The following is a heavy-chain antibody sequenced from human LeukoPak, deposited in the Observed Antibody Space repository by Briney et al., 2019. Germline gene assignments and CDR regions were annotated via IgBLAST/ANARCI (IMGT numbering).Heavy chain of an antibody. D-gene: IGHD3-10*01. J-gene: IGHJ5*02. V-gene: IGHV1-24*01. CDR2: FDPENGET. CDR1: GYTLTELS. Sequence: ASVKVSCKVSGYTLTELSMQWVRQAPGKGLEWMGGFDPENGETIYAQKFQGRVTLTEDTSIDTAYMELSSLRSEDTAVYYCATLSWFGDLSGWFDPWGQGTLVTVSS. CDR3: ATLSWFGDLSGWFDP.